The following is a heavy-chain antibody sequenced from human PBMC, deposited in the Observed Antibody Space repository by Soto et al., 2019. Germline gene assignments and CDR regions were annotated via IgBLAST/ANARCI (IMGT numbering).Heavy chain of an antibody. Sequence: GGSLRLSCAASGFTFRSFTMHWVRQAPGKGLEWVATVSYDGSKAYYADSVRGRFTISRDNSNNTLSLQMDSLRPEDSALYFCARDKDSSYFPPPYFFDSWGQGLRVTVSS. CDR2: VSYDGSKA. D-gene: IGHD1-26*01. CDR1: GFTFRSFT. J-gene: IGHJ4*02. V-gene: IGHV3-30*04. CDR3: ARDKDSSYFPPPYFFDS.